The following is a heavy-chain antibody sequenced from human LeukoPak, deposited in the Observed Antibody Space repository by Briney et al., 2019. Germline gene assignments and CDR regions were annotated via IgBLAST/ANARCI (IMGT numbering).Heavy chain of an antibody. J-gene: IGHJ5*02. Sequence: PSETLSLTCAVSGGPISSRNWWSWVRQPPGKGLEWVGEIYHTGDTSYNPSLRSRVTISVDKSQSQFSLRLTSVTAADTAVYYCARGAYSSGWHWFDPWGQGTLVTVSS. CDR3: ARGAYSSGWHWFDP. CDR2: IYHTGDT. V-gene: IGHV4-4*02. D-gene: IGHD6-19*01. CDR1: GGPISSRNW.